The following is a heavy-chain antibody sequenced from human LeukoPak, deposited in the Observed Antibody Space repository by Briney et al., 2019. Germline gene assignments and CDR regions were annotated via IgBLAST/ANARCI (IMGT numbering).Heavy chain of an antibody. CDR2: INQDGSDK. Sequence: TGGSLRLSCAASGFPFSGCWMTWVRQAPGKGPEWVANINQDGSDKNYVDSVKSRFTISRDNAKNSLYLQMNGLRADDTAVYYCARPNYDSTGYYAYWNFDLGGRGTLVTVSS. D-gene: IGHD3-22*01. CDR1: GFPFSGCW. CDR3: ARPNYDSTGYYAYWNFDL. V-gene: IGHV3-7*01. J-gene: IGHJ2*01.